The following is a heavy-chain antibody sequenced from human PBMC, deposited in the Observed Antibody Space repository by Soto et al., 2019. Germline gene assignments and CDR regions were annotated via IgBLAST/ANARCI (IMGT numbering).Heavy chain of an antibody. D-gene: IGHD2-2*01. Sequence: ASFKVSCESSGYTLASYDINCVRQVPGKGLEWMGWMTPHSGKTGYAPKFQGRVTMTRDTSISAAYMELSSLRSEDTAVYFCARGWEVPAATWESWGQGTPVTVSS. CDR2: MTPHSGKT. V-gene: IGHV1-8*02. CDR1: GYTLASYD. CDR3: ARGWEVPAATWES. J-gene: IGHJ5*02.